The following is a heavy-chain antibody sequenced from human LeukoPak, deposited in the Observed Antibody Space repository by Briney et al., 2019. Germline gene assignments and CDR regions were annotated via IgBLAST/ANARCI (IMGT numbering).Heavy chain of an antibody. V-gene: IGHV3-21*01. CDR1: GFTFGNYA. CDR2: ITTSSSYI. CDR3: ARRGSGYTEPIDY. D-gene: IGHD5-12*01. Sequence: GGSLRLSCVASGFTFGNYAMFWVRQAPGKGLEWVSSITTSSSYIYYADSVKGRFTISRDNARNSLYLQMDSLRAEDTAVYYCARRGSGYTEPIDYWGQGTLVTFSS. J-gene: IGHJ4*02.